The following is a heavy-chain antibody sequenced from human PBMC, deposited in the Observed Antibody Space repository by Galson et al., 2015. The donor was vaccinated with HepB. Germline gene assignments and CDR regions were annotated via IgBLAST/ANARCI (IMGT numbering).Heavy chain of an antibody. CDR2: IKQDGSEK. Sequence: SLRLSCAASGFTFSSYWMSWVRQASGKGLEWGANIKQDGSEKYYVDSVKGRFTISRDNAKNSLYLQMYSLRAEDTAVYYCAREQAYCGGGRGYYYYGMDVWGQGTTVTVSS. CDR3: AREQAYCGGGRGYYYYGMDV. V-gene: IGHV3-7*03. J-gene: IGHJ6*02. CDR1: GFTFSSYW. D-gene: IGHD2-21*01.